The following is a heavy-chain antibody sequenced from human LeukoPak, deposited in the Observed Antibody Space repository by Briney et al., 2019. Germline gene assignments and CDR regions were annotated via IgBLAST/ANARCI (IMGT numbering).Heavy chain of an antibody. V-gene: IGHV3-49*04. J-gene: IGHJ4*02. CDR3: TREPLLTFYGDHPYFDY. Sequence: TGGSLRLSCTASGFTVGNYAMSWVSQAPGKGLEWEGFIRSKAYGWTTEYAASVKGRFTISRDDSKSIAYLQMNSLKTEDTAVYYCTREPLLTFYGDHPYFDYWGEGTLVTVSS. CDR1: GFTVGNYA. D-gene: IGHD4-17*01. CDR2: IRSKAYGWTT.